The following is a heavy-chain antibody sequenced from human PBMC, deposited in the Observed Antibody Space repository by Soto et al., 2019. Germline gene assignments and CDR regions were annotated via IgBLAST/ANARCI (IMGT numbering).Heavy chain of an antibody. J-gene: IGHJ4*02. V-gene: IGHV1-46*01. CDR3: AREWELGYCSSTSCTEGYFDY. D-gene: IGHD2-2*01. CDR1: GYTFTSYY. Sequence: ASVKVSCKASGYTFTSYYMHWVRQAPGQGLEWMGIINPSGGSTSYAQKFQGRVTMTRDTSTSTVYMELSSLRSEDTAVYYCAREWELGYCSSTSCTEGYFDYWSQGTLVTVSS. CDR2: INPSGGST.